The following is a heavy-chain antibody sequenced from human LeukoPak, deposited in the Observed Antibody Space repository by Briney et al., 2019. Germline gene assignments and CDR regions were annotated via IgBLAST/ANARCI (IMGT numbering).Heavy chain of an antibody. J-gene: IGHJ4*02. V-gene: IGHV4-59*01. CDR1: GGSISTYY. CDR3: ARDPMNRRFDY. CDR2: IYYSGST. Sequence: SETPSLTCTVSGGSISTYYWSWIRQPPGKGLEWIAYIYYSGSTKYNPSLKSRVTISVDTSKNQFSLKLSSVTAADTAVYYCARDPMNRRFDYWGQGTLVTVSS. D-gene: IGHD3-22*01.